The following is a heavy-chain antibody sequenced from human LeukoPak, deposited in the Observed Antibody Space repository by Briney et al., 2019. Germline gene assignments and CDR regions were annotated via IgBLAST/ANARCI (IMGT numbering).Heavy chain of an antibody. V-gene: IGHV3-23*01. CDR3: AKGSDFWSGYYSAPLDY. D-gene: IGHD3-3*01. Sequence: GGSLRLSCAASGFTFSSYAMSWVRQAPGKGLEWVSAISGSGGSTYYADSVKGRFTISRDNSKNTLYLQMNSLRAEDTAVYYCAKGSDFWSGYYSAPLDYWGQGTLVTVSS. CDR2: ISGSGGST. CDR1: GFTFSSYA. J-gene: IGHJ4*02.